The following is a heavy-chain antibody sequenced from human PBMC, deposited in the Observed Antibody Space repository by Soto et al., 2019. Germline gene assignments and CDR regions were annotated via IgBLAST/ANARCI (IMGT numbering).Heavy chain of an antibody. J-gene: IGHJ5*02. CDR3: ASGYYGSGSYYNFGWFDA. CDR2: IFNSGST. D-gene: IGHD3-10*01. V-gene: IGHV4-38-2*01. Sequence: PSETLSLTCSVSGYSISSGYYWGWIQQPPGKGLEWIGSIFNSGSTYYNPSLKSRVTISLDTSKNQFSLKLRSVTAADTAVYYCASGYYGSGSYYNFGWFDAWGQGTLVTVSS. CDR1: GYSISSGYY.